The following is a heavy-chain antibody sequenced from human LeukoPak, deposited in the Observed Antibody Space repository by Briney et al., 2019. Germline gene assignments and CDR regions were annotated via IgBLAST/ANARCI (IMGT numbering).Heavy chain of an antibody. CDR3: ADLPVGYAFDI. V-gene: IGHV4-39*01. Sequence: SETLSLTCTVSGGSISSSSYYWGWIRQPPGKGLEWVGSIYYIGSTYYNPSLKSRVTISVDTSKNQFSLKLSSVTSADTAVYYCADLPVGYAFDIWGQGTMVTVSS. D-gene: IGHD2-15*01. J-gene: IGHJ3*02. CDR1: GGSISSSSYY. CDR2: IYYIGST.